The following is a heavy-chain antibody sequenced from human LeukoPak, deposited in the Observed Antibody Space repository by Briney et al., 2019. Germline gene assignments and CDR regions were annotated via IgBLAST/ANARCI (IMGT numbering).Heavy chain of an antibody. D-gene: IGHD6-13*01. CDR2: IKQDGSEK. CDR1: GFTFSRYA. J-gene: IGHJ4*02. V-gene: IGHV3-7*01. CDR3: ARVDGIAAAGTQYFES. Sequence: PGGSLRLSCAASGFTFSRYAMNWVRQAPGKGLEWVANIKQDGSEKYYVDSVKGRFTISRDNAKNSLYLQMNSLRAEDTAVYYGARVDGIAAAGTQYFESWGQGTLVT.